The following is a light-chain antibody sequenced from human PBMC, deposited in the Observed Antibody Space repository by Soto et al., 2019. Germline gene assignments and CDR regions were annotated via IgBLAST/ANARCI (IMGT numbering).Light chain of an antibody. V-gene: IGKV1-5*01. CDR3: QQSNDYPLT. CDR2: DAS. Sequence: QMTQSPSTLSTSVGDRVTITCRASQSISSRLAWYQQKPGQAPKLLIYDASSLQSGVPSRFSGSGSGTEFTLTISSLQPDDFATYYCQQSNDYPLTFGGGTKVDIK. CDR1: QSISSR. J-gene: IGKJ4*01.